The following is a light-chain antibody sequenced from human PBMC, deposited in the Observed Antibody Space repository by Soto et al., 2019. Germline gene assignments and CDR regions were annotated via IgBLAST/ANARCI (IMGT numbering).Light chain of an antibody. J-gene: IGKJ1*01. V-gene: IGKV1-5*01. Sequence: DIQMTQSPSFLSASVGDKVTITCRATESVSKWLAWYQEKPGNPPRPLIYDASTLESGVPSRFSGSGSGTEFTLTIRSLHPHASATYSCQQYNSYSWTFGQATKVDI. CDR3: QQYNSYSWT. CDR1: ESVSKW. CDR2: DAS.